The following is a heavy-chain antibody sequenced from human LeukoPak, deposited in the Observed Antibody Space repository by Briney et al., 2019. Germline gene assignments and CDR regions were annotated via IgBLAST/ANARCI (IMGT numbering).Heavy chain of an antibody. CDR2: IYSGGST. Sequence: VIYSGGSTYYADSVKGRFTISRDNSKNTLYLQMNSLRAEDTAVYYCARDSVPAAIPSWFDPWGQGTLVTVSS. V-gene: IGHV3-53*01. CDR3: ARDSVPAAIPSWFDP. J-gene: IGHJ5*02. D-gene: IGHD2-2*02.